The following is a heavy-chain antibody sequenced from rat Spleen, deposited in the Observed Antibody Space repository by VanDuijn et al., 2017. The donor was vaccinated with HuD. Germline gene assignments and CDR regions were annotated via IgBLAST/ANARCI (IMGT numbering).Heavy chain of an antibody. CDR3: ARLGGGPDY. J-gene: IGHJ2*01. V-gene: IGHV5-19*01. CDR1: GFTFSNYG. CDR2: FSPSGGST. Sequence: EVQLVESGGGLVQPGRSLKLSCAASGFTFSNYGMHWIRQAPTKGLEWVASFSPSGGSTYYRDSVKGRFTISRDNAKSTLYLQMDSLRSEDTATYYCARLGGGPDYWGQGVMVTVSS. D-gene: IGHD1-11*01.